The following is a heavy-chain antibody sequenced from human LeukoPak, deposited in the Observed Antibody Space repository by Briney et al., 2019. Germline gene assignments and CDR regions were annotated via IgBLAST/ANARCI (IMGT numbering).Heavy chain of an antibody. Sequence: TSETLSLTCAVYGGSFSGYYWSWIRQPPGKGLEWIGEINHSGSTNYNPSLKSRVTISVDTSKNQFSLKLSSVTAADTAVYYCATRKLGNDYWGQGTLVTVSS. J-gene: IGHJ4*02. CDR3: ATRKLGNDY. CDR2: INHSGST. V-gene: IGHV4-34*01. D-gene: IGHD7-27*01. CDR1: GGSFSGYY.